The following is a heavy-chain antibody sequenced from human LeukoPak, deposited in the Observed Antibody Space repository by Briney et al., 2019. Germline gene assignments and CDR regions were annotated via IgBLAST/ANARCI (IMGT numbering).Heavy chain of an antibody. CDR2: IIPIFGTA. D-gene: IGHD5-18*01. CDR1: GGTFISYA. V-gene: IGHV1-69*05. J-gene: IGHJ6*03. Sequence: GASVKVSCKASGGTFISYAISWVRQAPGQGLEWMGRIIPIFGTANYAQKFQGRVTITTDESTSTAYMELSSLRSEDTAVYYCARSDTAMVRGQGGYYYYYYMDVWGKGTTVTVSS. CDR3: ARSDTAMVRGQGGYYYYYYMDV.